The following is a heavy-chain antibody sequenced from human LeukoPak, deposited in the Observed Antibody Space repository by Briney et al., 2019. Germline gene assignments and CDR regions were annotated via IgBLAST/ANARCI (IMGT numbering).Heavy chain of an antibody. Sequence: GGSLRLSCAASGFTFSSYGMHWVRQAPGKGLEWVAVISYDGSNKYYADSVKGRFAISRDNSKNTLYLQMNSLRAEDTAVYYCAREATCSGGSCYRDAFDIWGQGTMVTVSS. CDR3: AREATCSGGSCYRDAFDI. CDR1: GFTFSSYG. CDR2: ISYDGSNK. V-gene: IGHV3-30*03. D-gene: IGHD2-15*01. J-gene: IGHJ3*02.